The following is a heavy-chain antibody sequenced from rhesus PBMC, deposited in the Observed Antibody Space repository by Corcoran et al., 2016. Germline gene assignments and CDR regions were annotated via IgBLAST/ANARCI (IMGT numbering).Heavy chain of an antibody. D-gene: IGHD3S6*01. CDR3: ANDLQRILY. CDR2: IFGGIEST. Sequence: QVQLQVSGPGLVKPSETLSLTCAVSGGSISNRYGWSWIRQPPGKGLGWVGNIFGGIESTYYNPSLKSRVTISKDTSKNQFSLKLNSVTAADTAVYYCANDLQRILYWGQGVLVTVSS. J-gene: IGHJ4*01. V-gene: IGHV4S7*01. CDR1: GGSISNRYG.